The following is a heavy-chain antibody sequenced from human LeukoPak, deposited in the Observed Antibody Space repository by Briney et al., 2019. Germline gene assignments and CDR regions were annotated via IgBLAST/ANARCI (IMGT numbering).Heavy chain of an antibody. CDR1: GYNFANYW. Sequence: KSGESLKISCKGSGYNFANYWIGWVRQMPGKGLEWMGIIYPGDSDTRYSPSFQGQVTISADRSISTAYLQWSSLKASDSAIYYCARITTSGWYADYWGQGTLVTVS. CDR2: IYPGDSDT. J-gene: IGHJ4*02. V-gene: IGHV5-51*01. CDR3: ARITTSGWYADY. D-gene: IGHD6-19*01.